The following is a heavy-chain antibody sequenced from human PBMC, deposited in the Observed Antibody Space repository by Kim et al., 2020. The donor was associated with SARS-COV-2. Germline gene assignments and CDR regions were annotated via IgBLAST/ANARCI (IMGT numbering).Heavy chain of an antibody. V-gene: IGHV3-48*02. Sequence: RFTISRDNAKNSLYLQMNSLRDEDTAVYYCAREYYYGSGSYYMYYYGMDVWGQGTTVTVSS. J-gene: IGHJ6*02. CDR3: AREYYYGSGSYYMYYYGMDV. D-gene: IGHD3-10*01.